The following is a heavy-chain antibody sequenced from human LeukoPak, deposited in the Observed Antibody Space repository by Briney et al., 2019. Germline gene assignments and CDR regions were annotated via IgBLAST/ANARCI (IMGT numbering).Heavy chain of an antibody. Sequence: PSETLSLTCTVSGGSISSYYWSWIRQPPGKGLEWIGYIYYSGSTNYNPSLKSRVTISVDTSKNQFSLKLSSVTAADTAVYYCARFSLGLPDLKNGIYYYYYMDVWGKGTTVTVSS. CDR3: ARFSLGLPDLKNGIYYYYYMDV. J-gene: IGHJ6*03. D-gene: IGHD3/OR15-3a*01. CDR2: IYYSGST. CDR1: GGSISSYY. V-gene: IGHV4-59*01.